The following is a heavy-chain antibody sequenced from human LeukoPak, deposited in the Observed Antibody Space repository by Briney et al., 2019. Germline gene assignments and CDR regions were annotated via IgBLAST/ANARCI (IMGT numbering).Heavy chain of an antibody. D-gene: IGHD3-3*01. CDR3: ARGGTLFTFFDS. J-gene: IGHJ4*02. CDR1: GGSISSDDYY. V-gene: IGHV4-61*02. CDR2: IYITGNT. Sequence: SETLSLTCTESGGSISSDDYYWNWIRQPAGRGLGWIGRIYITGNTMYNPSLESRVRMSIDTSKNQVSLTVKSVTAADTAVYYCARGGTLFTFFDSWGQGTLVTVSS.